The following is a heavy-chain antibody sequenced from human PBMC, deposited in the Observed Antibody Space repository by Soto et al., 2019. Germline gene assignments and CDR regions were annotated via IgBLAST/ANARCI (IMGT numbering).Heavy chain of an antibody. CDR3: ASRHSSPYFDY. Sequence: QVQLQESGPGLVKPSQTLSLTCTVSGGSISSGDYYWSWIRQPPGKGLEWIGSIYYSGSTYYNPSLKSRVTIAVDTSKNQFSLQLTSVTAADTAVYYCASRHSSPYFDYWGQGTLVTVSS. CDR2: IYYSGST. D-gene: IGHD6-13*01. CDR1: GGSISSGDYY. V-gene: IGHV4-30-4*01. J-gene: IGHJ4*02.